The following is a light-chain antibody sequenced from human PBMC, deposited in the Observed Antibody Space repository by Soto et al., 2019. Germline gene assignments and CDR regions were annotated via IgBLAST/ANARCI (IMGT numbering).Light chain of an antibody. Sequence: QSALTQPASVSGSPGQSITISCTGTSSDIGSYDRVSWYQQHPGKAPKLMIYEDSKRPPGVSNRFSGSKSGNTASLTIAGRHAEDEADYYCCSYAGSSTFYVVFGGGTKLTVL. CDR2: EDS. CDR3: CSYAGSSTFYVV. J-gene: IGLJ2*01. V-gene: IGLV2-23*02. CDR1: SSDIGSYDR.